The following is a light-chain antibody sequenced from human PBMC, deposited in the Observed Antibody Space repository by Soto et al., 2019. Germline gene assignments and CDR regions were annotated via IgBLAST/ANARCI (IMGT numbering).Light chain of an antibody. CDR3: QTWDTGTVV. CDR2: LNSDGSH. V-gene: IGLV4-69*01. Sequence: QLVLTQSPSASASLGASVKLTCTLSSGHSRYAIAWHQQQPKKGPRYLMKLNSDGSHSKGDGIPDRFSGSSSGAERYLTISSLQSEDEADYYCQTWDTGTVVFGGGTKLTVL. J-gene: IGLJ2*01. CDR1: SGHSRYA.